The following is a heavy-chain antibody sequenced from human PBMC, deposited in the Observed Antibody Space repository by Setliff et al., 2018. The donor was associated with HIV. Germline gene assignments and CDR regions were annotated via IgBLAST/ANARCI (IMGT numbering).Heavy chain of an antibody. D-gene: IGHD3-10*01. CDR2: IYSTGDT. J-gene: IGHJ4*02. V-gene: IGHV4-4*07. CDR1: GGSISNFY. CDR3: AKVRLTMVMMVDYFDQ. Sequence: SETLSLTCSVSGGSISNFYWSWIRQPPGKGLEWVGHIYSTGDTNYNPSLKSRVTLSADTSKNQLSLSLTSVTAADTAVSYCAKVRLTMVMMVDYFDQWGQGTLVTVSS.